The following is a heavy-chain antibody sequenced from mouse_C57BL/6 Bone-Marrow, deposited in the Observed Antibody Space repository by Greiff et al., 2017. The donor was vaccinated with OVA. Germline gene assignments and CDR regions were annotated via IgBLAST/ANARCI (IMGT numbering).Heavy chain of an antibody. CDR3: AREDLIFDY. J-gene: IGHJ2*01. Sequence: VKLQQSGAELVRPGTSVKVSCKASGYAFTNYLIEWVKQRPGQGLEWIGVINPGSGGTNYNEKFKGKATLTADKSSSTAYMQLSSLTSEDSAVYFCAREDLIFDYWGQGTTLTVSS. V-gene: IGHV1-54*01. CDR2: INPGSGGT. CDR1: GYAFTNYL.